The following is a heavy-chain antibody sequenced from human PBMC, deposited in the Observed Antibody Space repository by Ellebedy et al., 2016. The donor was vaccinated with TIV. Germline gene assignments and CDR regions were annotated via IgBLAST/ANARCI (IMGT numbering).Heavy chain of an antibody. Sequence: GESLKISCTMSGLAYGSHILHWVRQAPGKGLEWVSALSTIDGSPYYLDSVKGRFTITGANFRTAVPLQMHGLSAEDTGTYFCVREGYTSGRCGAFDVWGQGTMVTVSS. CDR1: GLAYGSHI. V-gene: IGHV3-23*01. D-gene: IGHD6-19*01. CDR3: VREGYTSGRCGAFDV. J-gene: IGHJ3*01. CDR2: LSTIDGSP.